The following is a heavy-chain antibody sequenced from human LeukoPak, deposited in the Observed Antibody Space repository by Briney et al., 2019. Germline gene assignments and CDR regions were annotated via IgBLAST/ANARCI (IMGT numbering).Heavy chain of an antibody. CDR3: ARVLGGTTDY. Sequence: GGSLRLSCAASGFTFSNYWMSWVRQAPGKGLKWVANIKQDGSEKYYVDSVKGRFTISRDNAKNSLYLQMNSLRAEDTAVYYCARVLGGTTDYWGQGTLVTVSS. V-gene: IGHV3-7*01. J-gene: IGHJ4*02. CDR2: IKQDGSEK. CDR1: GFTFSNYW. D-gene: IGHD1-1*01.